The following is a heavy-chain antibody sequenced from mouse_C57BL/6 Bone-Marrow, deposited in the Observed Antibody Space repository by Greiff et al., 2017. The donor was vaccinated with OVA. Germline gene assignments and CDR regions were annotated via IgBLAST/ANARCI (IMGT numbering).Heavy chain of an antibody. CDR1: GYTFTSYW. D-gene: IGHD1-1*01. J-gene: IGHJ2*01. V-gene: IGHV1-7*01. Sequence: VQLQQSGADLAKPGASVKLSCKASGYTFTSYWMHWVNLRPGQGLEWIGYINPSSGYTKYNQKFKDKATLTADKSSSTAYMQLSSLTYEDSADYYCASTVVTLGYGGRGTTLTVSS. CDR3: ASTVVTLGY. CDR2: INPSSGYT.